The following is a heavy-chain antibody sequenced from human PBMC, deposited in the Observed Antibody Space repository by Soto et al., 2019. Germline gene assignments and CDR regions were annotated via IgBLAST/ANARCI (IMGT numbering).Heavy chain of an antibody. CDR2: IIPIFGTA. Sequence: SVKVSCKASGGTFSSYAISWVRQAPGQGLEWMGGIIPIFGTANYAQKFQCRVTITADESTSTAYMELSSLRSEDTAVYYCARGGFNYYGSGSYTTSRGKFDYWGQGTLVTVSS. V-gene: IGHV1-69*13. CDR3: ARGGFNYYGSGSYTTSRGKFDY. D-gene: IGHD3-10*01. J-gene: IGHJ4*02. CDR1: GGTFSSYA.